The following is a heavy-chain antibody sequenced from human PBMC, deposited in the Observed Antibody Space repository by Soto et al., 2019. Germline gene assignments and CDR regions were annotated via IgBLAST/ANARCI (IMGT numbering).Heavy chain of an antibody. Sequence: GGSLRLSCAASGFTFSSYAMHWVRQAPGKGLEWVAVISYDGSNKYYADSVKGRFTISRDNSKNTLYLQMNSLRAEDTAVYYCARDISSREEWLFPEDWGQGTTVTVSS. D-gene: IGHD3-3*01. CDR2: ISYDGSNK. CDR1: GFTFSSYA. V-gene: IGHV3-30-3*01. J-gene: IGHJ6*02. CDR3: ARDISSREEWLFPED.